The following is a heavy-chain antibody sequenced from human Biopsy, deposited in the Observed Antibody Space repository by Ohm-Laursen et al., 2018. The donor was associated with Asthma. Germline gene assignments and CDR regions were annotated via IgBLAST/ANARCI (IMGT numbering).Heavy chain of an antibody. V-gene: IGHV1-69*13. D-gene: IGHD2-2*01. CDR1: GGTFNTYV. CDR2: INSVFGTT. CDR3: ARKAGSCISRTCYSLDF. Sequence: GASVKVSCKSLGGTFNTYVIGWVRRAPGQGLEWMGGINSVFGTTTYPQKFQDRVTITADDSMSTVYMELSSLRSEDTAVYYCARKAGSCISRTCYSLDFWGQGTLVTVSS. J-gene: IGHJ4*02.